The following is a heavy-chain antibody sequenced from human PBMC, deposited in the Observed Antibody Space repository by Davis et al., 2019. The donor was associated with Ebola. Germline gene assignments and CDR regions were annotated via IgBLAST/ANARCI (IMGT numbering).Heavy chain of an antibody. Sequence: GESLKISCKGSGYSFTSYWIGWVRQMPGKGLEWMGIIYPGDSDTRYSPSFQGQVTISADKSISTAYLQWSSLEASDTAMYYCARGARYSSSRYYYYYGMDVWGQGTTVTVSS. V-gene: IGHV5-51*01. J-gene: IGHJ6*02. CDR2: IYPGDSDT. D-gene: IGHD6-13*01. CDR1: GYSFTSYW. CDR3: ARGARYSSSRYYYYYGMDV.